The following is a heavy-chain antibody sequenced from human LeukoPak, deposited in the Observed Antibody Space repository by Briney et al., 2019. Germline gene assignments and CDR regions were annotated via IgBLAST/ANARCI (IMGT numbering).Heavy chain of an antibody. CDR3: ARLVGPYCGNPYYCDY. V-gene: IGHV5-51*03. Sequence: KPGESLKISCKGSGYSFTSYWIGWVRQMPGKGLEWMGIIYPGDSDTRYSPSFQGQVTISADKSISTAYLQWSSLKASDTAVYYCARLVGPYCGNPYYCDYWAREPWSPSPQ. D-gene: IGHD4-23*01. CDR2: IYPGDSDT. J-gene: IGHJ4*02. CDR1: GYSFTSYW.